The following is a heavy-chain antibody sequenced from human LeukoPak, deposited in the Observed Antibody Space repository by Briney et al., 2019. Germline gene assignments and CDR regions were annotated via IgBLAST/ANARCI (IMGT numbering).Heavy chain of an antibody. V-gene: IGHV3-23*01. CDR1: GFTFSSYA. CDR3: AKDKRITMVRGVIPRAHYFDY. Sequence: GGSLRLSCAASGFTFSSYAMSWVRQAPGKGLEWVSAISGSGGSTYYADSVKGRFTISRDNSKNTLYLQMNSLRAEDTAVYYCAKDKRITMVRGVIPRAHYFDYWGQGTLVTVSS. CDR2: ISGSGGST. J-gene: IGHJ4*02. D-gene: IGHD3-10*01.